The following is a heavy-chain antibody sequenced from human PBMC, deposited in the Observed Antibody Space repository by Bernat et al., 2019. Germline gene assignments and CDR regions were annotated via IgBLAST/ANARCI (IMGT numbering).Heavy chain of an antibody. D-gene: IGHD3-10*01. CDR2: IYYSGST. CDR1: GGSISSYY. V-gene: IGHV4-59*01. J-gene: IGHJ3*02. CDR3: ARVSEALRGPIAYDAFDI. Sequence: QVQLQESGPGLVKPSETLSLTCTVSGGSISSYYWSWIRQPPGKGLEWIGYIYYSGSTNYNPSLKSRVTISVDTSKNQFSLKLSSVTAADTAVYYCARVSEALRGPIAYDAFDIWGQGTMVTVSS.